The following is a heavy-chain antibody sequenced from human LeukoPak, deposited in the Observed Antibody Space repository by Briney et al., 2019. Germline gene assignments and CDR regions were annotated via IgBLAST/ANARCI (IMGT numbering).Heavy chain of an antibody. CDR2: MYIDGST. V-gene: IGHV3-53*05. CDR1: GFSVSSNY. D-gene: IGHD1-26*01. Sequence: GGSLRPSRAASGFSVSSNYMSWVRQAPGKGLEWVSVMYIDGSTYYADSVKGRFTISRDISKNTLYIQMSGLGAEDTAVYYCARGVGATYPDDAFDIWGQGTMVTDSS. J-gene: IGHJ3*02. CDR3: ARGVGATYPDDAFDI.